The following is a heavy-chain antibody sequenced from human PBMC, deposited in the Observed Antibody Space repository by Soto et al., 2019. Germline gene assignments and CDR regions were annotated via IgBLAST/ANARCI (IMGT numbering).Heavy chain of an antibody. J-gene: IGHJ5*02. CDR3: ARDIVVVPAAINWFDP. V-gene: IGHV1-69*13. D-gene: IGHD2-2*01. CDR1: GGTFSSYA. Sequence: ASVKVSCKASGGTFSSYAISWVLQAPGQGLEWMGGIIPILGTANYAQKFQGRVTITADESTSTAYMELSSLRSEDTAVYYCARDIVVVPAAINWFDPWGQGTLVTVSS. CDR2: IIPILGTA.